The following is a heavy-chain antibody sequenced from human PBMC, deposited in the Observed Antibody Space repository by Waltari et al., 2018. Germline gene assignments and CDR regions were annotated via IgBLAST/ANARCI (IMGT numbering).Heavy chain of an antibody. D-gene: IGHD3-10*01. V-gene: IGHV1-69*05. CDR1: GGTFSSYA. CDR2: ISPSFGTA. J-gene: IGHJ4*02. CDR3: AAPYYYGSGSYRPFDY. Sequence: QVQLVQSGAEVKKPGSSVKVSCKASGGTFSSYAISWVRQAPGQGLEWMGGISPSFGTANYAQKFQGRVTITTDESTSTAYMELSSLRSEDTAVYYCAAPYYYGSGSYRPFDYWGQGTLVTVSS.